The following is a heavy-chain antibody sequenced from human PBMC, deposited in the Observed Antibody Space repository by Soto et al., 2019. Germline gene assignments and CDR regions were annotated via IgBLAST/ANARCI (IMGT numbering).Heavy chain of an antibody. Sequence: SETLSLSCTVSGFSISSYYWSWIRQPPGKGLEWIWYIFFSGSTNYNPSLKSRVTISVDTSKNTLSLKLSTVTAADTAVYYCARVRDGYNCPFDYWGKGNLVTVPS. CDR3: ARVRDGYNCPFDY. CDR2: IFFSGST. D-gene: IGHD5-12*01. V-gene: IGHV4-59*01. CDR1: GFSISSYY. J-gene: IGHJ4*02.